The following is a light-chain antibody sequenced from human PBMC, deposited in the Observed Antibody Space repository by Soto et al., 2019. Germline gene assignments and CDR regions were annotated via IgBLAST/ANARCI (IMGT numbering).Light chain of an antibody. CDR1: SRDIGSYNF. V-gene: IGLV2-23*02. Sequence: QSVLTKPASVSGSPGQSIAISCSGASRDIGSYNFVSWYQQHPGKAPKLMISEVNKRPSGISNRFSGSKSGNTASLTISWLQAEDEADYYCCSFAGSGTGVFGTGTKVTVL. CDR2: EVN. CDR3: CSFAGSGTGV. J-gene: IGLJ1*01.